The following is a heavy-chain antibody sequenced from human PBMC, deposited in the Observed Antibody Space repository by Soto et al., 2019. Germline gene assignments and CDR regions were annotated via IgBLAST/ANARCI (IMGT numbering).Heavy chain of an antibody. V-gene: IGHV3-23*01. D-gene: IGHD2-15*01. CDR3: ANGLVGANWFDP. J-gene: IGHJ5*02. CDR2: ISGSGGST. Sequence: EVQLLESGGGLVQPGGSLRLSCAASGFTFSSYAMSWVRQAPGKGLEWVSAISGSGGSTYYADSVKGRFTISRDNSKNTLYLQMNSLSAKDTAVYYCANGLVGANWFDPWGQGTLVTVSS. CDR1: GFTFSSYA.